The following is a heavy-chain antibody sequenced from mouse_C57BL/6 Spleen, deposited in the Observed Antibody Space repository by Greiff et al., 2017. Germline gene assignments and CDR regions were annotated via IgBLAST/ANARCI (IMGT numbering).Heavy chain of an antibody. Sequence: EVKLQESGPGLVKPSQSLSLTCSVTGYSITSGYYWNWIRQFPGNKLEWMGYISYDGSNNYNPSLKNRISITRDTSKNQFFLKLNSVTTEDTATYYCARGITTVVAFDYWGQGTTLTVSS. D-gene: IGHD1-1*01. CDR3: ARGITTVVAFDY. CDR2: ISYDGSN. CDR1: GYSITSGYY. J-gene: IGHJ2*01. V-gene: IGHV3-6*01.